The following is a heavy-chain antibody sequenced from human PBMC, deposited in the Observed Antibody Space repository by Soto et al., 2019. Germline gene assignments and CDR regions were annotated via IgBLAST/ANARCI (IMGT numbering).Heavy chain of an antibody. V-gene: IGHV3-33*01. D-gene: IGHD2-8*02. Sequence: GGSLRLSCAASGFTFSRQAMHWVRQAPGRGLEWVAVIWYHGVDKYYADSVKGRFTISRDNSKNTVYLQMNSLRGEDTAVYYCATGLLGLCTGVNCPLDSWGQGSMVTVYS. CDR1: GFTFSRQA. CDR3: ATGLLGLCTGVNCPLDS. CDR2: IWYHGVDK. J-gene: IGHJ4*02.